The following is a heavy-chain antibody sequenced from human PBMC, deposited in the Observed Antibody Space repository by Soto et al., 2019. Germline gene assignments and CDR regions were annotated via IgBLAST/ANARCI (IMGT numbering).Heavy chain of an antibody. J-gene: IGHJ6*02. V-gene: IGHV4-39*01. CDR3: ARFLWFGDYGMDV. Sequence: TSETLSLTCTVSGGSISSSSYYWGWIRQPPGKGLEWIGSIYYSGSTYYNPSLKSRVTISVDTSKNQFSLKLSSVTAADTAVYYCARFLWFGDYGMDVWGQGTTVTVSS. CDR1: GGSISSSSYY. CDR2: IYYSGST. D-gene: IGHD3-10*01.